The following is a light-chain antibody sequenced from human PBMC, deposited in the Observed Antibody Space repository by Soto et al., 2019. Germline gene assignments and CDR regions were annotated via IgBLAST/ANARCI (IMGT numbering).Light chain of an antibody. Sequence: QSALTQPASVSGSPGQSITISCTGTGSDVGGYDYVSWYQHHPGKAPKVMIYEVTYRPSGVSSRFSGSKSGNTASLTISGLLAEDEADYYCSSYTSSSTYVFGTGTKVTV. J-gene: IGLJ1*01. CDR2: EVT. CDR1: GSDVGGYDY. V-gene: IGLV2-14*01. CDR3: SSYTSSSTYV.